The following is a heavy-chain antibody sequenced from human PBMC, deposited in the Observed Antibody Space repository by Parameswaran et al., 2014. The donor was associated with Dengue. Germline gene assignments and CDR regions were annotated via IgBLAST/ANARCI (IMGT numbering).Heavy chain of an antibody. CDR3: ARHHHIAVAGTEYYFDY. Sequence: VRQMPGKGLEWIGYIYYMGSTNYNPSLKSRVTISVDTSKNQFSLKLSSVTAADTAVYYCARHHHIAVAGTEYYFDYWGQGTLVTVSS. CDR2: IYYMGST. D-gene: IGHD6-19*01. J-gene: IGHJ4*02. V-gene: IGHV4-61*07.